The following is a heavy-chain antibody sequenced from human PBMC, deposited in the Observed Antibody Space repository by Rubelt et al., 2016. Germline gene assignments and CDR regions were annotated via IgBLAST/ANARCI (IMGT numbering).Heavy chain of an antibody. V-gene: IGHV3-7*03. Sequence: MDWVRQAPGKGLEWVANIKQDGSEKYYVDSVKGRFTISRDNAKNSLYLQLNSLRAEDTAVYYCAKDGDGYPYWGQGTLVTVSS. J-gene: IGHJ4*02. D-gene: IGHD5-18*01. CDR2: IKQDGSEK. CDR3: AKDGDGYPY.